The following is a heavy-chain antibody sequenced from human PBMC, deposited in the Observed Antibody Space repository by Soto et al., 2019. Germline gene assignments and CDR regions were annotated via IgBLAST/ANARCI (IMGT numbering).Heavy chain of an antibody. D-gene: IGHD3-10*01. J-gene: IGHJ4*02. CDR1: GFTFSDYC. CDR2: IRGSGGST. Sequence: QVQLVESGGGLVKPGESLRLSCAASGFTFSDYCMSWIRQAPGKGLEWVSYIRGSGGSTYYADSVKGRFTISRDNSKNTLYLQMNSLRAEDTAVYYCADRGRGGYFDYWGQGTLVTVSS. CDR3: ADRGRGGYFDY. V-gene: IGHV3-11*01.